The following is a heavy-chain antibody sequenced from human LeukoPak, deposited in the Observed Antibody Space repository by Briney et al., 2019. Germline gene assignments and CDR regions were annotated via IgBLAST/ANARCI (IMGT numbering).Heavy chain of an antibody. CDR3: AKHYMGSYDNRGLDY. Sequence: ASETLSLTCTVSGGSINSYYWGWIRQPPGKGLEWIGSIYYSGYTYYNPSVESRVTISVDTSKNQFSLKLSSVTAADTAVYYCAKHYMGSYDNRGLDYWGQGTLVTVSS. D-gene: IGHD3-10*01. V-gene: IGHV4-39*01. CDR2: IYYSGYT. J-gene: IGHJ4*02. CDR1: GGSINSYY.